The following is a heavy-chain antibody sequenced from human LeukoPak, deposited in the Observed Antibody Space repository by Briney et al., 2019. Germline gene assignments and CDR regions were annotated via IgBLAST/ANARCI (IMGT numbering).Heavy chain of an antibody. CDR1: GYTFTSYG. D-gene: IGHD2-2*02. CDR3: ARDGGAGYQLLYGFDWIEFDY. J-gene: IGHJ4*02. Sequence: ASVKVSCKASGYTFTSYGISWVRQAPGQGLEWMGWISAYDGNTNYAQKLQGRVTMTTDTSTSTAYMELRSLRSDDTAVYYCARDGGAGYQLLYGFDWIEFDYWGQGTLVTVSS. V-gene: IGHV1-18*01. CDR2: ISAYDGNT.